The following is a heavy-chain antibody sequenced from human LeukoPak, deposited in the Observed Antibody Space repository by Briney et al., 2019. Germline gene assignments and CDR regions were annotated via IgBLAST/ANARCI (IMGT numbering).Heavy chain of an antibody. D-gene: IGHD6-13*01. CDR3: ARESAADGNAFDI. CDR2: INAGNGNT. V-gene: IGHV1-3*01. CDR1: GYTFTSYA. J-gene: IGHJ3*02. Sequence: GASVKVSCKASGYTFTSYAMHWVRQAPGQRPEWMGWINAGNGNTKYSQKFQGRVTFTRDTSASTAYMELSSLRSEDTAVYYCARESAADGNAFDIWGQGTKVTVSS.